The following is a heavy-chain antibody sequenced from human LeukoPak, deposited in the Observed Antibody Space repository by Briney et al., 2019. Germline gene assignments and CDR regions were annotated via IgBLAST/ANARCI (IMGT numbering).Heavy chain of an antibody. CDR3: ARGEHYYDSSGYFHFDY. D-gene: IGHD3-22*01. V-gene: IGHV1-69*04. Sequence: SVNVSCKASGGTFSSYAISWVRQAPGQGLEWMGRIIPILGIANYAQKFQGRVTITADKSTSTAYMELSSLRSEDTAVYYCARGEHYYDSSGYFHFDYWGQGTLVTVSS. J-gene: IGHJ4*02. CDR2: IIPILGIA. CDR1: GGTFSSYA.